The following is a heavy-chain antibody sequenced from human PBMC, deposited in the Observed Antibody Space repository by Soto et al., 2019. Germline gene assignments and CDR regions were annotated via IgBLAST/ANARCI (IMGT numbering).Heavy chain of an antibody. CDR1: GFSLSTDAVG. V-gene: IGHV2-5*01. Sequence: QITLEESGPTLVRPTQTLTLTCTVSGFSLSTDAVGVAWIRQPPGKALEWLALIYWNDEARYKSSLNNRLTITKDTSKNQVVLTMTDMAPLDTATYFCAHRIAAPGRTLDYWGKGILVTVSS. J-gene: IGHJ4*02. CDR2: IYWNDEA. D-gene: IGHD6-13*01. CDR3: AHRIAAPGRTLDY.